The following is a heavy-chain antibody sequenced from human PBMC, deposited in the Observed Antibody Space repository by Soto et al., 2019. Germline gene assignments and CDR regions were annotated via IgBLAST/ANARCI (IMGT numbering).Heavy chain of an antibody. J-gene: IGHJ4*02. V-gene: IGHV3-23*01. CDR2: ISGSGGST. CDR1: GFTLSSYA. Sequence: EVQLLESGGGSVQPGESLRLSCAASGFTLSSYAMSWVRQAPGKGLEWVSTISGSGGSTYHADSVKGRFTISRDNSKNTLYLQMNSLRAEDTAVYYCAKDTPQEWLLVFHYWGQGTLVTVSS. D-gene: IGHD3-3*01. CDR3: AKDTPQEWLLVFHY.